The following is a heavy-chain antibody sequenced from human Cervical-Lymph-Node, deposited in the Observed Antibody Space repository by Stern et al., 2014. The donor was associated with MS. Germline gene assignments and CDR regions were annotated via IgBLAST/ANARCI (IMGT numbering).Heavy chain of an antibody. CDR1: GGSISSGDYY. CDR2: IYYTGST. Sequence: QLQLQESGPGLVKPSQTLSLTCTVSGGSISSGDYYWTWIRQPPGRGLEWIGNIYYTGSTSYNPSLKSRVSILLDTSKNQLSLKLNSVTAADTAVYYCARFLRYSKDAFDIWGQGTMVTVSS. CDR3: ARFLRYSKDAFDI. J-gene: IGHJ3*02. V-gene: IGHV4-30-4*01. D-gene: IGHD5-12*01.